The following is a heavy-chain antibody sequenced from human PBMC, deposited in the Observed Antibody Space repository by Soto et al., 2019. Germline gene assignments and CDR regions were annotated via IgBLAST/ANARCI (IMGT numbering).Heavy chain of an antibody. J-gene: IGHJ4*02. CDR1: GGSISSYY. Sequence: SETLSLTCTVSGGSISSYYWSWIRQPPGKGLEWIGDISYSASTNYNPSLKSRVTISLDTSKNLFSLDLKSVTAADTAVYYCARVGRSSLIDFWGPGTLVTVSS. CDR2: ISYSAST. V-gene: IGHV4-59*12. D-gene: IGHD6-6*01. CDR3: ARVGRSSLIDF.